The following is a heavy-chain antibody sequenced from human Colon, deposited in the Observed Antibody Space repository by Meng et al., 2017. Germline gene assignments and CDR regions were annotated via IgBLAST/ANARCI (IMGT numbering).Heavy chain of an antibody. D-gene: IGHD1-26*01. J-gene: IGHJ1*01. CDR3: AREDGSIGFTPAGQ. V-gene: IGHV4-4*02. Sequence: VSLRESGEGLVAPSVTLSLTCAVPGRSLGNTNWWSCIRQPPGKGLVLFGEISQRGSSNYVPSLKSRVTMSLDKSKNHFFLNLSSVSAADTAVYYCAREDGSIGFTPAGQWGQGTLVTVSS. CDR2: ISQRGSS. CDR1: GRSLGNTNW.